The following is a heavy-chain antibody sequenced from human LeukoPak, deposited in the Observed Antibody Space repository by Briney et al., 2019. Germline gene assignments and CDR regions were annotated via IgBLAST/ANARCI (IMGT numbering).Heavy chain of an antibody. CDR2: ISNGNT. CDR3: VREAGYCASVCLKSNWFDP. CDR1: GFPFSNHA. D-gene: IGHD2-21*02. Sequence: GGSLRLSCAASGFPFSNHAMSWVRQPPGKGMEWVSAISNGNTYYADSVRGRFTISRDDSKNMVYLQMNSLRVEDTARYYCVREAGYCASVCLKSNWFDPWGQGTLVTVSS. V-gene: IGHV3-23*01. J-gene: IGHJ5*02.